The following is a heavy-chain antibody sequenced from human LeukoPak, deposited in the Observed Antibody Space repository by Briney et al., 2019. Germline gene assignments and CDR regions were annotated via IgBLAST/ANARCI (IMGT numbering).Heavy chain of an antibody. Sequence: GGSLRLSCAASGFTFSSYAMHWVRQAPGKGLEWVAVISYDGSNKYYADSVKGRFTISRDNAKNSLYLQMNSLRGEDTAVYYCARGGGIVATPPNAFDIWGQGTMVTVSS. V-gene: IGHV3-30*04. CDR1: GFTFSSYA. D-gene: IGHD2-21*01. CDR3: ARGGGIVATPPNAFDI. CDR2: ISYDGSNK. J-gene: IGHJ3*02.